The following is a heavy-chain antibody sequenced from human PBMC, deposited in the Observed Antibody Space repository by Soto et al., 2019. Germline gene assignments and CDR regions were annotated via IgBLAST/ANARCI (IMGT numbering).Heavy chain of an antibody. Sequence: SETLSLTCTVSSGSITSSYWSWLRRPPGKGLEWIAYIYDTGISGYTPSTSYNPSLKSRVTMSVDTSKSQFSLKLTSVTAADTAVYYCARGEDAFFYYGLDVWGQGITVTVSS. CDR3: ARGEDAFFYYGLDV. V-gene: IGHV4-59*01. CDR1: SGSITSSY. CDR2: IYDTGISGYTPST. J-gene: IGHJ6*02.